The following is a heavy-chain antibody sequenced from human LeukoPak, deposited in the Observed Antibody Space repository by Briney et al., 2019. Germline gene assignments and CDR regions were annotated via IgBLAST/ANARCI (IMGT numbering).Heavy chain of an antibody. J-gene: IGHJ4*02. CDR2: TSDRGDYT. CDR3: AKKAQYDGHYPLDY. V-gene: IGHV3-23*01. D-gene: IGHD4/OR15-4a*01. Sequence: PGGSLRLSCAASGFTFSSDAMSWVRQAPGKGLEWVSGTSDRGDYTYYADSVKGRFTISRDTSKNTLYLQMNSLRAEDTALYFCAKKAQYDGHYPLDYWGQGTLVTVSA. CDR1: GFTFSSDA.